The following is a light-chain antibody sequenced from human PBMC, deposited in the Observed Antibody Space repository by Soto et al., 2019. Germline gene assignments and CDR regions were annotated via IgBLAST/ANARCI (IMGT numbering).Light chain of an antibody. CDR1: QSVSSSY. CDR2: GAS. CDR3: PQYGSSHYT. V-gene: IGKV3-20*01. J-gene: IGKJ2*01. Sequence: EMVLTQSPGTLSLSPGERATLSCRASQSVSSSYLAWDQQKPGQAPRILIYGASSRATGIPDRFSGSGSGTDFTLTISRLEPEDFAVYYCPQYGSSHYTFGQGTKLEIK.